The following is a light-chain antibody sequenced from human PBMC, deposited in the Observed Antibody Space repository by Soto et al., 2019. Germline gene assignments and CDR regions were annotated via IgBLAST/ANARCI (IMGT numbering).Light chain of an antibody. CDR1: SSDVGNYNH. Sequence: QSVLTQPRSVSGSPRQSVTISCTGTSSDVGNYNHVSWYQQHPGKAPKVMIYDVSKRPSGVPDRFSGSKSGNTASLIISGLQAEDEADYYCCSYAGNYIYVFGTGTKLTVL. CDR2: DVS. CDR3: CSYAGNYIYV. J-gene: IGLJ1*01. V-gene: IGLV2-11*01.